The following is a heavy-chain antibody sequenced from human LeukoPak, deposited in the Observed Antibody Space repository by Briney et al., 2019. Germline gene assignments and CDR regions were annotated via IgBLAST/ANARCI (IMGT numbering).Heavy chain of an antibody. CDR2: ISYDGTNK. V-gene: IGHV3-30*03. CDR3: APQMNTAMDY. Sequence: PGGSLRLSCAASGFTFSNYGMHCVRQAPGKGLEWVAVISYDGTNKYYADSVKGRFTISRDNSKNTLYLQMNSLRAEDTAAYYCAPQMNTAMDYWGQGTLVTVSS. CDR1: GFTFSNYG. D-gene: IGHD5-18*01. J-gene: IGHJ4*02.